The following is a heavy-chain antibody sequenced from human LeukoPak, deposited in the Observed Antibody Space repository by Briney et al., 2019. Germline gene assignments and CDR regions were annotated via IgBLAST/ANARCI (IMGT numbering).Heavy chain of an antibody. V-gene: IGHV3-13*04. CDR2: IGTAGDT. CDR3: ANPGSSEQQLNY. CDR1: GFTFSSYD. D-gene: IGHD6-13*01. Sequence: QSGGSLRLSCAASGFTFSSYDMHWVRQATGKGLEWVSAIGTAGDTYYPGSVKGRFTISRDNSKNTLYLQMNSLRAEDTAVYYCANPGSSEQQLNYWGQGTLVTVSS. J-gene: IGHJ4*02.